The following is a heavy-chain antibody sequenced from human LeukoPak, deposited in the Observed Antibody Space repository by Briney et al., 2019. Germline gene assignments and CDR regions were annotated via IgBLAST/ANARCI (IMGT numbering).Heavy chain of an antibody. J-gene: IGHJ5*02. D-gene: IGHD3-9*01. CDR3: ARLTFYVFLTCGNWFDP. CDR1: GGSIGGYY. V-gene: IGHV4-59*08. CDR2: IFYSGST. Sequence: SETLSLTCTVSGGSIGGYYWSWIRQPPGKGLEWIGYIFYSGSTNYNPSLKSRVTISADTSKNQFSLKLSSLTAADTAVYYCARLTFYVFLTCGNWFDPWGQGTLDTVSS.